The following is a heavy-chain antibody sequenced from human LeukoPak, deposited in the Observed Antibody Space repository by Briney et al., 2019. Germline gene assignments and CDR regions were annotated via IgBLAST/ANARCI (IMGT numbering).Heavy chain of an antibody. CDR3: ARGYCSGGSCYFDY. V-gene: IGHV3-33*01. CDR2: IWYDGSNK. D-gene: IGHD2-15*01. CDR1: GFTFSSYG. Sequence: GGSLRLSCAASGFTFSSYGMHWVRQAPGKGLEWVAVIWYDGSNKYYADSVKGRFTISRDNSKNTLYLQMNSLRAEDTAVYYCARGYCSGGSCYFDYRGQGTLVTVSS. J-gene: IGHJ4*02.